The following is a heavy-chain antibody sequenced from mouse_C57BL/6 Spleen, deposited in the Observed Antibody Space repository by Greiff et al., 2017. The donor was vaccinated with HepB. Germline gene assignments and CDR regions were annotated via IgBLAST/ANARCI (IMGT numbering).Heavy chain of an antibody. Sequence: VQLKESGPGLVKPSQSLSLTCSVTGYSITSGYYWNWIRQFPGNKLEWMGYISYDGSNNYNPSLKNRISITRDTSKNQFFLKLNSVTTEDTATYYCARDLEAYWGQGTLVTVSA. CDR3: ARDLEAY. J-gene: IGHJ3*01. V-gene: IGHV3-6*01. CDR1: GYSITSGYY. CDR2: ISYDGSN.